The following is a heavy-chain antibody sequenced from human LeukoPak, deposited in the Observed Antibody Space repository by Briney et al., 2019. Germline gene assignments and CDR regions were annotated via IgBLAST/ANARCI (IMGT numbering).Heavy chain of an antibody. CDR1: GGSISSGSYY. V-gene: IGHV4-61*02. J-gene: IGHJ3*02. D-gene: IGHD1-1*01. CDR3: ARVRTVYAFDI. Sequence: SETLSLTCTVSGGSISSGSYYWSWIRQPAGKGLEWIGRIYTSGSTNYSPSLKSRVTISVDTSKNQFSLKLSSVTAADTAVYYCARVRTVYAFDIWGQGTMVTVSS. CDR2: IYTSGST.